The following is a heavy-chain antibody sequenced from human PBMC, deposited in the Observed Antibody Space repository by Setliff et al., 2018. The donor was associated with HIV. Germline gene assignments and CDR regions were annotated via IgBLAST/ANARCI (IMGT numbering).Heavy chain of an antibody. D-gene: IGHD3-9*01. V-gene: IGHV5-51*01. CDR1: GFSFTSYW. Sequence: GESLKISCQGSGFSFTSYWIAWVRQMPGKGLEWMGIIYPDDSATRYSPSFQGRVTISADKSINTAYMRWRSLRASDTAMYFCAKHGFERKSPYNWFDSWGQGTLVTVSS. CDR2: IYPDDSAT. CDR3: AKHGFERKSPYNWFDS. J-gene: IGHJ5*01.